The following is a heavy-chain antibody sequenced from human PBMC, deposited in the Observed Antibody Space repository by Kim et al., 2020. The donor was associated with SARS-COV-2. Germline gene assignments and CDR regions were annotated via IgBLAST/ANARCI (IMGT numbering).Heavy chain of an antibody. J-gene: IGHJ4*02. CDR2: ISYDGSNK. CDR1: GFTFSSYG. Sequence: GGSLRLSCAASGFTFSSYGMHWVRQAPGKGLEWVSVISYDGSNKYYADSVKGRFTISRDNSKNTLYLQMNSLRLEDTAVYYCAKSFSGSYFGYDYWGQGTRVTVSS. D-gene: IGHD1-26*01. CDR3: AKSFSGSYFGYDY. V-gene: IGHV3-30*18.